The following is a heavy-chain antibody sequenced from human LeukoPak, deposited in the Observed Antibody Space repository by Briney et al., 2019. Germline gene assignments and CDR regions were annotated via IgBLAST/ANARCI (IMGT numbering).Heavy chain of an antibody. Sequence: SETLSLTCTVSGGSISSYYWSWIRQPPGKGLEWIGYIYYSGSTNYNPSLKSRVTISVDTSKNQFSLKLSSVTAADTAVYYCARADRYGDYNWFDPWGQGTLVTVSS. CDR3: ARADRYGDYNWFDP. J-gene: IGHJ5*02. D-gene: IGHD4-17*01. CDR2: IYYSGST. V-gene: IGHV4-59*01. CDR1: GGSISSYY.